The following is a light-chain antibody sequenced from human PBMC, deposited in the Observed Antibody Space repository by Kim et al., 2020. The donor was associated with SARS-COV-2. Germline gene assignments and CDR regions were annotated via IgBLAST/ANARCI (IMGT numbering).Light chain of an antibody. J-gene: IGLJ2*01. CDR3: SSYTTSTSVV. CDR1: SSDVVGYTY. Sequence: GHSITYSCAATSSDVVGYTYISWYQQPPGKAPKLMIYGVSNRPSGVSNRFSGSKSGNTASLTISGLQAEDEADYYCSSYTTSTSVVFGGGTQLTVL. V-gene: IGLV2-14*03. CDR2: GVS.